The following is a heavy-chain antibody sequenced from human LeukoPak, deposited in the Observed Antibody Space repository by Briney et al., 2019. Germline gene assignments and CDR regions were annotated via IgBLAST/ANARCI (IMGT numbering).Heavy chain of an antibody. V-gene: IGHV3-21*01. CDR3: AREYCSGGSCYYFDY. CDR2: ISSSSSYI. D-gene: IGHD2-15*01. Sequence: GGSLRLSCAASGFTSSSYSMNWVRQAPGKGLEWVSSISSSSSYIYYADSVKGRFTISRDNAKNSLYLQMNSLRAEDTAVYYCAREYCSGGSCYYFDYWGQGTLVTVSS. J-gene: IGHJ4*02. CDR1: GFTSSSYS.